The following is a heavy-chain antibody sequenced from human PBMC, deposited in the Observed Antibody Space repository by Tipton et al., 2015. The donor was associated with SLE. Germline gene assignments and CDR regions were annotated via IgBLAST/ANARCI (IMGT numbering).Heavy chain of an antibody. CDR2: IYYTGDT. J-gene: IGHJ5*02. Sequence: TLSLTCSVSGTSITNNYWGWIRQPPGKGLEWIGYIYYTGDTNYNPSLKGRVTISVDTSNNQFSMRLGPVTTADTAVYYCARVGRTRGLGWFDPWGQGTLVTVSS. V-gene: IGHV4-59*01. CDR1: GTSITNNY. CDR3: ARVGRTRGLGWFDP. D-gene: IGHD3-10*01.